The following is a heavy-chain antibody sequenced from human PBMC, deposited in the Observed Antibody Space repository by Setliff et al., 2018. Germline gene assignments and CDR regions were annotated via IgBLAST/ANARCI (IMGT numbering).Heavy chain of an antibody. CDR1: GDSISSGSYY. V-gene: IGHV4-61*09. D-gene: IGHD1-26*01. J-gene: IGHJ4*02. CDR3: TKGRVGLAARAGY. CDR2: FHTGGST. Sequence: ASETLSLTCTVSGDSISSGSYYWTWIRQPAGKGLEWIGHFHTGGSTNYNRSLRSRVSISVDTSKNQFSLKLSSVTAADTATYYCTKGRVGLAARAGYWGQGTLVTVSS.